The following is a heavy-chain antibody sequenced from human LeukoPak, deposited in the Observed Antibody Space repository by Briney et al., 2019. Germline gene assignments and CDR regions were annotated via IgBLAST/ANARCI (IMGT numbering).Heavy chain of an antibody. CDR2: INPNSGGT. V-gene: IGHV1-2*02. D-gene: IGHD2-21*02. Sequence: ASVKVSCTASGYTFTGYYMHWVRQAPGQGLEWMGWINPNSGGTNYAQKFQGRVTMTRDTSISTAYMELSRLRSDDTAVYYCAKDVTLRMTLAHYWGQGTLVTVSS. J-gene: IGHJ4*02. CDR1: GYTFTGYY. CDR3: AKDVTLRMTLAHY.